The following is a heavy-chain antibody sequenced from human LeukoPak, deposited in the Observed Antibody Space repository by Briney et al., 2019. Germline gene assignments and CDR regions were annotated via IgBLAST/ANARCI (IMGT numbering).Heavy chain of an antibody. CDR1: GGSFSVYY. CDR2: INHSGST. D-gene: IGHD3-22*01. CDR3: ARLKFYDSTGYSPGYYMDV. J-gene: IGHJ6*03. V-gene: IGHV4-34*01. Sequence: SETLSLTCAVYGGSFSVYYWSWIRQPPGKGLEWIGEINHSGSTNCNPSLKSRVTISVDTSKNQCSLRLTSVTAADTAVYYCARLKFYDSTGYSPGYYMDVWGKGTTVSVFS.